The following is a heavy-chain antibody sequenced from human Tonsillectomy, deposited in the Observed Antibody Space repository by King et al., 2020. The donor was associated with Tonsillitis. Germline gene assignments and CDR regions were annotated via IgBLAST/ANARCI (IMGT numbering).Heavy chain of an antibody. V-gene: IGHV4-59*01. CDR2: IYYSGST. D-gene: IGHD1-14*01. Sequence: VQLQESGPGLVKPSETLSLTCTVSGGSISSYYWSWIRQPPGKGLEWIGYIYYSGSTNYNPSLKSRVTISVDTSKNQFSRKLSSVTAADTAVYYCARRGNRTWFDPWGQGTLVIVSS. CDR1: GGSISSYY. CDR3: ARRGNRTWFDP. J-gene: IGHJ5*02.